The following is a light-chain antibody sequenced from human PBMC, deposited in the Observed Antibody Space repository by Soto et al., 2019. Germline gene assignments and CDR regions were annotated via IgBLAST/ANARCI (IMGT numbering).Light chain of an antibody. Sequence: DIQMTQSPSTLSASVGDRVTITCRASQSFSSWLAWYQQKPGKAPRLLIYKASSLESGVPSRFSGSGSGTDFTLAISSLQPDDFATYYCQQYETFGQGTKVDIK. CDR3: QQYET. CDR1: QSFSSW. J-gene: IGKJ1*01. CDR2: KAS. V-gene: IGKV1-5*03.